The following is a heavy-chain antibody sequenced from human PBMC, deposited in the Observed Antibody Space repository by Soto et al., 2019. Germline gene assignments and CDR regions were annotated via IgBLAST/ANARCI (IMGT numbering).Heavy chain of an antibody. CDR2: FDPEAGQT. J-gene: IGHJ4*02. D-gene: IGHD6-19*01. V-gene: IGHV1-24*01. CDR1: GYSLTELS. Sequence: AAVKVSCKVSGYSLTELSMHSVRQAPGKRIEWMGGFDPEAGQTLHTPKFKTRLTLTEDTSTDPAYMQLSSLRSEDTAVYYCATAGMNRFSSGRYSRRHLDYWGRGTLVTVSS. CDR3: ATAGMNRFSSGRYSRRHLDY.